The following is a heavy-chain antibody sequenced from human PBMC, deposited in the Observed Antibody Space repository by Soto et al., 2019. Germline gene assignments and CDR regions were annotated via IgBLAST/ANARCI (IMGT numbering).Heavy chain of an antibody. V-gene: IGHV1-69*06. CDR2: IIPISGTT. D-gene: IGHD2-15*01. CDR3: ARWGGLSCSGGSCFKKPFDY. Sequence: SVKVSCKASGGTFNNYAINWVRQAPGEGLEWMGGIIPISGTTNYARKFQGRVTIIADKSTSTVYMELTSLRSEDTALYYCARWGGLSCSGGSCFKKPFDYWGQGTLVTAPQ. J-gene: IGHJ4*02. CDR1: GGTFNNYA.